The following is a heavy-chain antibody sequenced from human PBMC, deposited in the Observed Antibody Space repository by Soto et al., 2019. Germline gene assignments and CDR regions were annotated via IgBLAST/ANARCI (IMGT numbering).Heavy chain of an antibody. J-gene: IGHJ6*02. CDR1: GASVTSYY. CDR2: IYTSGNT. Sequence: QVQLQVSDPRLLKPSETLSLTCTVSGASVTSYYWSWIRQPAGKGLDWIGRIYTSGNTDYNPSLKSRVTLSLETSQNQVSLKLSSVTGADTAIYYCARDGVGPHGMDVWGQGTTVTVSS. CDR3: ARDGVGPHGMDV. D-gene: IGHD2-8*01. V-gene: IGHV4-4*07.